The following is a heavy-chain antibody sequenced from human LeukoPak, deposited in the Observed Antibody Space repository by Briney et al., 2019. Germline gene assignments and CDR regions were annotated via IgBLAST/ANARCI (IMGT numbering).Heavy chain of an antibody. CDR2: IYWDDDK. Sequence: TLSLTCTVSGGSISSYYWSWIRQPPGKALEWLALIYWDDDKRYSPSLKSRLTITKDTSKNQVVLTMTNMDPVDTATYYCAHYGRFGELALDYWGQGTLVTVSS. CDR3: AHYGRFGELALDY. V-gene: IGHV2-5*08. CDR1: GGSISSYYW. J-gene: IGHJ4*02. D-gene: IGHD3-10*01.